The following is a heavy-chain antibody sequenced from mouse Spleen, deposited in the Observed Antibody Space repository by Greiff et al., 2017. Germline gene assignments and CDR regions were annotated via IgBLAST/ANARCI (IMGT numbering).Heavy chain of an antibody. Sequence: VQLQQSGAELVKPGASVKLSCKASGYTFTSYWMHWVKQRPGQGLEWIGMIHPNSGSTNYNEKFKSKATLTVDKSSSTAYMQLSSLTSEDSAVYYCARWDDYEGNYFDYWGQGTTLTVSS. CDR1: GYTFTSYW. CDR2: IHPNSGST. D-gene: IGHD2-4*01. CDR3: ARWDDYEGNYFDY. V-gene: IGHV1-64*01. J-gene: IGHJ2*01.